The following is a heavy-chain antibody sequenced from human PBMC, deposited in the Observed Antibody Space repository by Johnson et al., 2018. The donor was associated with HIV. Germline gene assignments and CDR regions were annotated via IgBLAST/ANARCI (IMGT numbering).Heavy chain of an antibody. Sequence: VQLVESGGDLIQPGGSLRLSCAASGFTVSSTYMSWVRQAPGKGLEWLSVLYSDGRTYYADSVKGRFTISRDGSKNTLFLQLNSLRAEDTAVYYCAKLPGGNSGFVDAFDIWGQGTMVTVSS. J-gene: IGHJ3*02. CDR3: AKLPGGNSGFVDAFDI. D-gene: IGHD4-23*01. V-gene: IGHV3-53*01. CDR1: GFTVSSTY. CDR2: LYSDGRT.